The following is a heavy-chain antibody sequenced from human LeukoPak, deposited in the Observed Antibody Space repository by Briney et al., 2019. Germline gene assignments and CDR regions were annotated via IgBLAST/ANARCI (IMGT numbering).Heavy chain of an antibody. J-gene: IGHJ4*02. CDR3: ARVQFMGLYYFDY. CDR1: GGTFSSYA. D-gene: IGHD3/OR15-3a*01. V-gene: IGHV1-69*13. CDR2: IIPIFGTA. Sequence: ASVKVSCKASGGTFSSYAISWVRQAPGQGLEWMGGIIPIFGTANYAQKFQGRATITADESTSTAYMELSSLRSEDTAVYYCARVQFMGLYYFDYWGQGTLVTVSS.